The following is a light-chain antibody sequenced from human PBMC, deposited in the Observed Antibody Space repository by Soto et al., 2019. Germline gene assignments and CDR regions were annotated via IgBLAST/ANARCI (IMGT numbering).Light chain of an antibody. CDR1: SSDVGEYKY. CDR3: SSYAGNNIYV. CDR2: EVS. J-gene: IGLJ1*01. V-gene: IGLV2-8*01. Sequence: QSVLAQPPSASGSPGQSVTISCTGSSSDVGEYKYVSWYQQHPGKAPKLVIYEVSKRPPGVPNRFSGSKSGNTASLTVSGLQSEDEAEYYCSSYAGNNIYVIGTGTKATVL.